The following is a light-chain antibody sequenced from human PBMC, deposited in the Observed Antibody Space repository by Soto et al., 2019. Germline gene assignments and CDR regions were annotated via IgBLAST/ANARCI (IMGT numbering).Light chain of an antibody. Sequence: DVQMTQTPSSLSAVCAGRVTLTCRASQNICSDLSCYRRQPGKAPKLLINAVSNLPSGVPSRFSGSGSGTDFTLSISSMQPEDFATYYCQQSVCTPITFGQGTRLEIK. CDR3: QQSVCTPIT. CDR2: AVS. CDR1: QNICSD. V-gene: IGKV1-39*01. J-gene: IGKJ5*01.